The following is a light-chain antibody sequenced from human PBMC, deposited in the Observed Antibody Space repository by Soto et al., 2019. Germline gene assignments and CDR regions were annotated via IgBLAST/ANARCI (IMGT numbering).Light chain of an antibody. CDR2: AAS. V-gene: IGKV1-39*01. J-gene: IGKJ1*01. Sequence: DIQMTQSPSSLSASVGDRVTITCRASQRIDDYLNWYQQKPGKAPKLLIYAASTLQSGVPSRFSGSGSGTDFTLTISSLQSEDFAIYYCQQSYSTPQTFGQGTKVEIK. CDR1: QRIDDY. CDR3: QQSYSTPQT.